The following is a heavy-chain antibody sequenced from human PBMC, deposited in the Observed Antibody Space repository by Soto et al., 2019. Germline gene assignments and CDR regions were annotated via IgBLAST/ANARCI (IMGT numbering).Heavy chain of an antibody. Sequence: QVQLVESGGGVVQPGRSLRLSCAVSGFTVSTYGRHWVRQAPGKGLEWVAVISRDGGTKYYADSVKGRFNISRDNSRNTLFLEMNSLRGDDMAVYYCTGEVASGYWGQGTLVTVSS. CDR2: ISRDGGTK. V-gene: IGHV3-30*03. CDR3: TGEVASGY. D-gene: IGHD2-8*02. CDR1: GFTVSTYG. J-gene: IGHJ4*02.